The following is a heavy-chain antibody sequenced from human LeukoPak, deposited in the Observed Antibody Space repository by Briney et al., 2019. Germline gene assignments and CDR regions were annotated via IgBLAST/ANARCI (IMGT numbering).Heavy chain of an antibody. D-gene: IGHD1-26*01. J-gene: IGHJ6*02. CDR2: IYYSGST. CDR3: ARGGTVRNGMDV. Sequence: SETLSLTCTVSGGSISSYYWSWIRQPPGEGVEWIGYIYYSGSTNYNPSLKSRVTISVDTSRNQFSLKLSSVTAADTAVYYCARGGTVRNGMDVWGQGTTVTVSS. CDR1: GGSISSYY. V-gene: IGHV4-59*01.